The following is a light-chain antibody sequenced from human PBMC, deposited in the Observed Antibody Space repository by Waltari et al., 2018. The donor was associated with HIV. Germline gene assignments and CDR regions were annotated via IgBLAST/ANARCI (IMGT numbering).Light chain of an antibody. Sequence: QSVLTQPPSVSGAPGQGFTISCSGSGSNIGAGYDVHWYQQLPGSAPHLLIYDNTRRPPGGAGRFAGSESGTSSSLASTGLQAEGEADYYCQSYDSSLRGVFGGGTKLTVL. CDR3: QSYDSSLRGV. CDR2: DNT. V-gene: IGLV1-40*01. CDR1: GSNIGAGYD. J-gene: IGLJ3*02.